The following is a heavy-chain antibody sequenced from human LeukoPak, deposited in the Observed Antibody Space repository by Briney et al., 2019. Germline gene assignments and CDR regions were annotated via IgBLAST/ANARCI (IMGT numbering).Heavy chain of an antibody. D-gene: IGHD5-24*01. J-gene: IGHJ2*01. Sequence: GGSLRLSCEVSGFTFSSYHMNWVRQAPGKGLEWVSSIGSSGNYIYYADSLTGRFTISRDNAKNSLYLQMNSLRAEDTAMYYCAREERDGYNYYWYFDLWGRGTLVTVSS. CDR1: GFTFSSYH. CDR3: AREERDGYNYYWYFDL. V-gene: IGHV3-21*01. CDR2: IGSSGNYI.